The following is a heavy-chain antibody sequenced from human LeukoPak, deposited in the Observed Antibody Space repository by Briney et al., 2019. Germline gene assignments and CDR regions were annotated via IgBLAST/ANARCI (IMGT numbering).Heavy chain of an antibody. Sequence: SEAPFPTCPCPGGPISSYFRGLIRAPGREGLGWIGRIYTSGSTNYNPSLKSRVTMSVDTSKNQFSLKLSSVTAADTAVYYCARDFGLVRFDPWGQGTLVTVSS. CDR3: ARDFGLVRFDP. V-gene: IGHV4-4*07. D-gene: IGHD3-10*01. CDR2: IYTSGST. CDR1: GGPISSYF. J-gene: IGHJ5*02.